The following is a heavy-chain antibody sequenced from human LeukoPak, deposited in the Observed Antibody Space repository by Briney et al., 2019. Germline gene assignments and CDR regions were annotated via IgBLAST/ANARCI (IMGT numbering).Heavy chain of an antibody. D-gene: IGHD6-13*01. CDR2: ISYDEKQK. Sequence: GESLKIFCAAFGFKCTDYAMHWVRQTPGKGLEWVAVISYDEKQKYHVDSVQGRFTVSRDNSKNTLYLQMNSLRAGDTAVYYCARSPSSSWHTFDYWGQGTLVIVSS. CDR3: ARSPSSSWHTFDY. V-gene: IGHV3-30*04. CDR1: GFKCTDYA. J-gene: IGHJ4*02.